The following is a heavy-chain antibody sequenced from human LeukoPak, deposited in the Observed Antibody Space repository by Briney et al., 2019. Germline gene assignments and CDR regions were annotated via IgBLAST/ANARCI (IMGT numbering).Heavy chain of an antibody. J-gene: IGHJ5*02. V-gene: IGHV1-8*01. CDR2: LNPNSGNT. CDR1: GYTFTSYD. CDR3: ARANRRQGYCSGGSCYVLVSNWFDP. Sequence: ASVKVSCKASGYTFTSYDINWVRQATGQGLEWMGWLNPNSGNTGYAQKFQGRVTMTRNTSISTAYMELSSLRSEDTAVYYCARANRRQGYCSGGSCYVLVSNWFDPWGQGTLVTVSS. D-gene: IGHD2-15*01.